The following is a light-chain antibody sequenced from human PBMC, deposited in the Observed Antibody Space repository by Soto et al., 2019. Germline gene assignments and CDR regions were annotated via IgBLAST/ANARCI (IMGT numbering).Light chain of an antibody. CDR3: QQGYSTQWT. Sequence: DIQMTQSPSSLSASVGDRVSITCRASQDIRSYLNWYQQKPGKAPELLIYATSNLKSGAPPRFSAGGSGTDFTLTISRLQPEDFATYYCQQGYSTQWTSGQGTKVEIK. CDR2: ATS. V-gene: IGKV1-39*01. J-gene: IGKJ1*01. CDR1: QDIRSY.